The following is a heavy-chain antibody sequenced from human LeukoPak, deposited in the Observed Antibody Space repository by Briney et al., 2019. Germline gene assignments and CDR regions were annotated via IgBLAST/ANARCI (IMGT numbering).Heavy chain of an antibody. J-gene: IGHJ4*02. Sequence: KSGGSLRLSCAASGFTFSSYAMHWVRQAPGKGLEYVSAISSNGGSTYYANSVKGRFTISRDNSKNTLYLQMGSLRAEDMAVYYCATMGNPIMRIWGQGTLVTVSS. V-gene: IGHV3-64*01. D-gene: IGHD1-14*01. CDR3: ATMGNPIMRI. CDR1: GFTFSSYA. CDR2: ISSNGGST.